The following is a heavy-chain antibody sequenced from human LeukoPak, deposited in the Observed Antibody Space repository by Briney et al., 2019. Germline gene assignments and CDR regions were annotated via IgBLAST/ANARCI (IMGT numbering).Heavy chain of an antibody. CDR3: ATRGDYVWGSYSSLYYFDY. V-gene: IGHV3-53*01. D-gene: IGHD3-16*02. CDR1: GFTVSSNY. CDR2: IYSGGST. J-gene: IGHJ4*02. Sequence: PGGSLRLSCAASGFTVSSNYMSWVRQAPGKGLEWVSVIYSGGSTYYADSGKGRFTISRDNSKKTLYLQMNRLRAEDTAVYYCATRGDYVWGSYSSLYYFDYWGQGTLVTVSS.